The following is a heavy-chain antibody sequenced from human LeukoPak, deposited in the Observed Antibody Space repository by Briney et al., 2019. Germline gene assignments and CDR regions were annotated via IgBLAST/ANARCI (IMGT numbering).Heavy chain of an antibody. CDR1: GASITSFH. J-gene: IGHJ4*02. D-gene: IGHD6-6*01. Sequence: SETLSLTCTVSGASITSFHWTWIRQPAGKGLEWIGLIYSSGSTIYNPSRQSRVAMSVDMTKNQLSLKLSSVTAADTAMYYCARKDGDYWGQGTLVTVSS. CDR2: IYSSGST. V-gene: IGHV4-4*07. CDR3: ARKDGDY.